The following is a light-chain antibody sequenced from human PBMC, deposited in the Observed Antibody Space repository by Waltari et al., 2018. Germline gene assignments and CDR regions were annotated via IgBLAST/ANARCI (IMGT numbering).Light chain of an antibody. CDR1: SSNVWGYSL. V-gene: IGLV2-23*02. CDR3: CSYAGDSTLI. Sequence: QSALTQPASVSGSPGQSITICCTGTSSNVWGYSLFYWYQQHPGKAPQLIIYYVNNRPSGISHRFSGSKSGNTASLTISGLQADDESDYYCCSYAGDSTLIFGGGTKLTVL. J-gene: IGLJ2*01. CDR2: YVN.